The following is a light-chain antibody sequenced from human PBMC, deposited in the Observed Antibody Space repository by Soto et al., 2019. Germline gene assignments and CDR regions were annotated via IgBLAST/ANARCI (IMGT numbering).Light chain of an antibody. J-gene: IGLJ1*01. CDR3: LAWXXSXNGYV. V-gene: IGLV1-36*01. CDR2: NNE. CDR1: SFNIGNHG. Sequence: QSVLPQPPSVSAAPGQRVTISCSGGSFNIGNHGVNWYLQIPGKPPKVVIYNNEFLSSGVSDRFSGSKSGTSASLAISGLQSEDEGDYFCLAWXXSXNGYVFGTGTKLTVL.